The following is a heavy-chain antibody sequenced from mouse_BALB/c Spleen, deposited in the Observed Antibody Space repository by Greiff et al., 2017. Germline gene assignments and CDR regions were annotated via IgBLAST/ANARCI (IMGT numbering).Heavy chain of an antibody. CDR3: ARTGATMITTDYAMDY. V-gene: IGHV2-6-4*01. Sequence: QVQLKESGPGLVAPSQSLSITCTVSGFSLSRYSVHWVRQPPGKGLEWLGMIWGGGSTDYNSALKSRLSISKDNSKSQVFLKMNSLQTDDTAMYYCARTGATMITTDYAMDYWGQGTSVTVSS. CDR2: IWGGGST. D-gene: IGHD2-4*01. CDR1: GFSLSRYS. J-gene: IGHJ4*01.